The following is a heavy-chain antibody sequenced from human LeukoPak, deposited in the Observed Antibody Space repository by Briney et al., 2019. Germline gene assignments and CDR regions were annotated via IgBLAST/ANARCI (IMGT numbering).Heavy chain of an antibody. J-gene: IGHJ4*02. CDR1: GGSFSGYY. V-gene: IGHV4-34*01. CDR2: INHSGST. CDR3: ARGIYGGNSGLDY. D-gene: IGHD4-23*01. Sequence: PSETLSLTCAVYGGSFSGYYWSWIRQPPGKGLEWMGEINHSGSTNYNPSLKSRVTISVDRSKNQFSLKLSSVTAADTAVYYCARGIYGGNSGLDYWGQGTLVTVSS.